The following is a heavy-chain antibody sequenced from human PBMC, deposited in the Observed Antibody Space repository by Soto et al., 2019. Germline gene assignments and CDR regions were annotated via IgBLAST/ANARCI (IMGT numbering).Heavy chain of an antibody. V-gene: IGHV3-23*01. CDR2: ISGSGGST. CDR1: GFTFSSYA. D-gene: IGHD3-10*01. J-gene: IGHJ6*03. Sequence: GGSLRLSCAASGFTFSSYAMSWVRQAPGKGLEWVSAISGSGGSTYYADSVKGRFTISRDNSKNTLYLQMNSLRAEDTAVYYCAKYGSGSATAYYYYYYMDVWGKGTTVTVSS. CDR3: AKYGSGSATAYYYYYYMDV.